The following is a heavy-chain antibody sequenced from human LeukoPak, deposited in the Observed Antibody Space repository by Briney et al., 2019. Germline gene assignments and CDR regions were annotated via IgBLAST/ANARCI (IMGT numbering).Heavy chain of an antibody. Sequence: GGSLRPSCAASGFTFSSYSMNCVRQAPGKGLEWVSSISGSTSSTYYADSVKGRFTISRDNAKNSLYLQMHSLRAEDTAVYYCARARTITFVGVIDPPDYWGQGTLATVSS. V-gene: IGHV3-21*01. CDR2: ISGSTSST. J-gene: IGHJ4*02. CDR1: GFTFSSYS. CDR3: ARARTITFVGVIDPPDY. D-gene: IGHD3-16*02.